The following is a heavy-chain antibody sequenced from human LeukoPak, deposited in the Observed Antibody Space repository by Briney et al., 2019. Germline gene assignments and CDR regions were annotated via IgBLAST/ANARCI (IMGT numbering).Heavy chain of an antibody. J-gene: IGHJ6*02. CDR1: EYTRSELS. V-gene: IGHV1-24*01. CDR3: GTSNSLVSSMDV. CDR2: FDPEDGET. Sequence: ASVKVSCNVSEYTRSELSMHWLRQAPGKGLEGMGGFDPEDGETIYAHTFQDRVTMTEDTYTDTAYMELSSLRSEDTAVYYCGTSNSLVSSMDVWGQGTTVTVSS. D-gene: IGHD2/OR15-2a*01.